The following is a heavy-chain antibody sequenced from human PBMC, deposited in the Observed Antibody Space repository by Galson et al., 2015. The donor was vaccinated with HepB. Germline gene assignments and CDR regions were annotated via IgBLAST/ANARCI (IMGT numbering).Heavy chain of an antibody. D-gene: IGHD6-13*01. CDR1: GDSISTYY. CDR2: LYYYGSP. CDR3: ARHDVLGYSSAWYYFDS. J-gene: IGHJ4*02. Sequence: ETLSLTCTVSGDSISTYYWSWIRQPPGKGLEWIGYLYYYGSPNYNPSLKSRVTISIDTSKNQFSLNLNSVTAADTAVYYCARHDVLGYSSAWYYFDSWGQGTLVTISS. V-gene: IGHV4-59*08.